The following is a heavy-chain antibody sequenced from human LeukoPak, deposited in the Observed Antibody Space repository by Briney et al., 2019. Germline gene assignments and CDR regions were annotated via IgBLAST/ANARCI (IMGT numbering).Heavy chain of an antibody. D-gene: IGHD2-15*01. V-gene: IGHV3-11*04. CDR3: XRVIVKGFDP. Sequence: GGSLRLSCAASGFTFSDYYMSWIRQAPGKGLEWVSYISSSGSTIYYADSVKGRFTISRDNAKNSLYLQMNSLRAEDTAVYSXXRVIVKGFDPWGQGTLVTVSS. CDR1: GFTFSDYY. J-gene: IGHJ5*02. CDR2: ISSSGSTI.